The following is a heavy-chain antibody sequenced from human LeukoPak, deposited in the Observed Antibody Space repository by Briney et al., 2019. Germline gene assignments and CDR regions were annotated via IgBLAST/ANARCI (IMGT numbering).Heavy chain of an antibody. J-gene: IGHJ6*02. CDR2: IGAYSGDT. Sequence: GASVKVSCKASGYTFTSYGISWVRQAPGQGLEWMGWIGAYSGDTNYAQKFQGRATMTRDTSTSTVYMELSSPRSEDTAVYYCARVIHDFWSGYYRSVLRDYYYYGMDVWGQGTTVTVSS. D-gene: IGHD3-3*01. CDR3: ARVIHDFWSGYYRSVLRDYYYYGMDV. CDR1: GYTFTSYG. V-gene: IGHV1-18*01.